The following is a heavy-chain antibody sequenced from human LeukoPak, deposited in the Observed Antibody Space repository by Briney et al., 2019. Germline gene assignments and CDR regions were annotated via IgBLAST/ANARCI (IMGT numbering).Heavy chain of an antibody. D-gene: IGHD5-18*01. CDR3: ARHRVVASDTGWFDP. CDR2: IYTSGST. Sequence: MPSETLSLTCTVSGGSISSYYWSWIRQPAGKGLEWIGRIYTSGSTNYNPSLKSRVTMSVDTSKNQFSLKLSSVTAADTAVYYCARHRVVASDTGWFDPWGQGTLVTVSS. V-gene: IGHV4-4*07. J-gene: IGHJ5*02. CDR1: GGSISSYY.